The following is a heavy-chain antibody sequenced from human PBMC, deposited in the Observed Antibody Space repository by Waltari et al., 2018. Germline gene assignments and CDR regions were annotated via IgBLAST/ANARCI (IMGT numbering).Heavy chain of an antibody. J-gene: IGHJ6*02. V-gene: IGHV3-66*04. CDR3: ARHVTGSTRGTFDV. CDR1: GFTGNITY. CDR2: SNSGDAT. Sequence: EVQLVESGGDLVQPGRSLRLACAAAGFTGNITYIGWVRQVPGKGLEWFSMSNSGDATFYADSVKDRFTISRDTSKNTLSLQMNSLRVEDSAVYYCARHVTGSTRGTFDVWGQGTTVTVSS. D-gene: IGHD1-7*01.